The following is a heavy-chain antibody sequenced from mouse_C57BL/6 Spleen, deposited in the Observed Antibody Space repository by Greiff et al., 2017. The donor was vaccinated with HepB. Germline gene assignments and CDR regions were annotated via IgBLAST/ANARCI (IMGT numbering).Heavy chain of an antibody. Sequence: VQLQQSGAELVRPGTSVKMSCKASGYTFTNYWIGWAKQRPGHGLEWIGDIYPGGGYTNYNEKFKGKATLTADKSSSTAYMQFSSLTSEDSAIYYCARGKGLYAMDYWGQGTSVTVSS. CDR3: ARGKGLYAMDY. CDR2: IYPGGGYT. CDR1: GYTFTNYW. D-gene: IGHD3-3*01. V-gene: IGHV1-63*01. J-gene: IGHJ4*01.